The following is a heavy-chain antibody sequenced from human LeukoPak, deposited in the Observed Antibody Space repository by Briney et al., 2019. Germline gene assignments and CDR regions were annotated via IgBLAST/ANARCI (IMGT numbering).Heavy chain of an antibody. Sequence: ASAKVSCKASGYTFTGYYMHWVRQAPGQGLEWMGWINPNSGGTNYAQKFQGRVTMTRDTSISTAYMELSRLRSDDTAVYYCARVAVVPTYGMDVWGQGTTVTVSS. V-gene: IGHV1-2*02. CDR1: GYTFTGYY. D-gene: IGHD2-2*01. CDR3: ARVAVVPTYGMDV. CDR2: INPNSGGT. J-gene: IGHJ6*02.